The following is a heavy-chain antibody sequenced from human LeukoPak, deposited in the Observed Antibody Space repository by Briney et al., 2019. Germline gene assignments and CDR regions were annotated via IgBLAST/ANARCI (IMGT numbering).Heavy chain of an antibody. CDR1: GYTFTSYD. J-gene: IGHJ3*02. Sequence: GASVKVSCKASGYTFTSYDINWVRQATGQGLEWMGWMNPNSGNTGYAQKFQGRVTITRNTSISTAYMELSSLRSEDTAVYYCARVGYGGNYYAFDIWGQGTMVTVSS. D-gene: IGHD4-23*01. V-gene: IGHV1-8*03. CDR3: ARVGYGGNYYAFDI. CDR2: MNPNSGNT.